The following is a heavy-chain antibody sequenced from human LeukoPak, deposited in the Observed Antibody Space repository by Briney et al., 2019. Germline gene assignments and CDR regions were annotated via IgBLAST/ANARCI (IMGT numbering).Heavy chain of an antibody. D-gene: IGHD3-10*01. J-gene: IGHJ6*03. V-gene: IGHV4-4*07. CDR3: ARDGWFGVYYYYMDV. Sequence: PSETLSLTCSVSVVSMNGYYWSWLRQSAGNRLEWIGHVDSSGNTNYNPSLESRVAMSVDTSKKQFSLKLSSVTAADTAVYYCARDGWFGVYYYYMDVWGKGTTVTISS. CDR2: VDSSGNT. CDR1: VVSMNGYY.